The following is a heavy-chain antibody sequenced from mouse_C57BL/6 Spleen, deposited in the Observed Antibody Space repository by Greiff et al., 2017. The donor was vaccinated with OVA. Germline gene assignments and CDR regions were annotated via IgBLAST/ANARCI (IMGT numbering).Heavy chain of an antibody. J-gene: IGHJ3*01. D-gene: IGHD2-5*01. CDR3: ATYYSNYVWFAY. CDR1: GYAFSSSW. CDR2: IYPGDGDT. Sequence: QVHVKQSGPELVKPGASVKISCKASGYAFSSSWMNWVKQRPGQGLEWIGRIYPGDGDTNYNGKFKGKATLTADKSSSTAYMQLSSLTSEDSAVYFCATYYSNYVWFAYWGQGTLVTVSA. V-gene: IGHV1-82*01.